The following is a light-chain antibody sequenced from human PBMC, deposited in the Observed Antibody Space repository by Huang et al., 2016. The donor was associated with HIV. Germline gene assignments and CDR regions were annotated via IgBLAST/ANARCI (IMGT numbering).Light chain of an antibody. CDR3: QQYYTVPWT. J-gene: IGKJ1*01. CDR2: GAS. Sequence: DIVLTQSPHSLAVSLGERATINCKSRQSLLYRSNNKNHLVWYQQKPGQPPKLLMYGASTRESGVPDRFSASGSGTDFTLTISSLQAEDVAVYYCQQYYTVPWTFGQGTKVEI. CDR1: QSLLYRSNNKNH. V-gene: IGKV4-1*01.